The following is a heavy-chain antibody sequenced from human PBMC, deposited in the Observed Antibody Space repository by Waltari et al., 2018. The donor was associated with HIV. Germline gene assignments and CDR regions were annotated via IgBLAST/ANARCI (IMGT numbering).Heavy chain of an antibody. CDR3: ARGEGSSSSDY. Sequence: QVQLQESGPGLVKPSETLSLTCTVSGGSISSYYWSWIRQPPGKGLEWIGYIYYSGSTNYHPSLKSRVTISVDTSKNQFSLKLSSVTAADTAVYYCARGEGSSSSDYWGQGTLVTVSS. CDR1: GGSISSYY. CDR2: IYYSGST. V-gene: IGHV4-59*01. J-gene: IGHJ4*02. D-gene: IGHD6-13*01.